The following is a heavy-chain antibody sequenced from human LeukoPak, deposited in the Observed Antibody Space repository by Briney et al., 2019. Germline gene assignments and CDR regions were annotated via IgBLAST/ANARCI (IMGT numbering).Heavy chain of an antibody. Sequence: PGGSLRLSCAASGFTFSDYYMSWIRQAPGKGLEWVSYISSSGSTIYYADSVKGRFTISRDNAKNSLYLQMNSLRAEDTAVYYCARGDIVVVVAATVFDYWGQGTTVTVSS. CDR3: ARGDIVVVVAATVFDY. V-gene: IGHV3-11*01. J-gene: IGHJ4*03. CDR2: ISSSGSTI. D-gene: IGHD2-15*01. CDR1: GFTFSDYY.